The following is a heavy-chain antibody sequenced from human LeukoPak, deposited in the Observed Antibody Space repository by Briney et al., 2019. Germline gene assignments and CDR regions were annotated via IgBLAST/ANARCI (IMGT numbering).Heavy chain of an antibody. J-gene: IGHJ4*02. CDR3: ARDRQTFYDYVGGNYRFYFDY. Sequence: SETLSLTCTVSSGSISNFHWSWIRQPAGKGLEWIGRIFTSGSTNYNPSLKRRVTMSVDTSKKQFSLRLSSVTAADTAVYYCARDRQTFYDYVGGNYRFYFDYWGQGTLVTVSS. CDR2: IFTSGST. V-gene: IGHV4-4*07. CDR1: SGSISNFH. D-gene: IGHD3-16*02.